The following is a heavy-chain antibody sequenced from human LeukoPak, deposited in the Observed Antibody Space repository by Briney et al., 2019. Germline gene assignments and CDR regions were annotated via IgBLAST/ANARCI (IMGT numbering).Heavy chain of an antibody. J-gene: IGHJ3*02. CDR3: AGEPAAADDAFDI. Sequence: GGSLRLSCAASGFTFSDYSMNWVRQAPGKGLEWVSWITSSSDSIYYADSVKGRFTISRDNAKNSLYLQLNSLRDEDTAVYNCAGEPAAADDAFDIWGQGTTVTVSS. V-gene: IGHV3-48*02. D-gene: IGHD6-13*01. CDR1: GFTFSDYS. CDR2: ITSSSDSI.